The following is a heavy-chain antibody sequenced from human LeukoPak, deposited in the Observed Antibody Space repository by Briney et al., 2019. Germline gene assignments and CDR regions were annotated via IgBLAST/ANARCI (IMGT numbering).Heavy chain of an antibody. CDR1: GYTFTSYD. V-gene: IGHV1-8*01. D-gene: IGHD6-6*01. CDR3: ARMRIAARPGRYYYYYYMDV. Sequence: ASVKVSCKASGYTFTSYDINWVRQATGQGLEWMGWMNPNSGNTGYAQKFQGRVTMTRNTSISTAYMELSSLRSEDTAVYYCARMRIAARPGRYYYYYYMDVWGKGTTVTVS. CDR2: MNPNSGNT. J-gene: IGHJ6*03.